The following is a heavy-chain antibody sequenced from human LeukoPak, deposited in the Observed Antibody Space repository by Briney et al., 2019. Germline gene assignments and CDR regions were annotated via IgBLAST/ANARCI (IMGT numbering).Heavy chain of an antibody. CDR2: IYYSGST. Sequence: TSETLSLTCTVSGGSISSYYWSWIRQPPGKGLEWIGYIYYSGSTYYNPSLKSRVTISVDTSKNQFSLKLSSVTAADTAVYYCASISSGRWGQGTLVTVSS. CDR1: GGSISSYY. V-gene: IGHV4-59*01. CDR3: ASISSGR. J-gene: IGHJ4*02. D-gene: IGHD3-3*02.